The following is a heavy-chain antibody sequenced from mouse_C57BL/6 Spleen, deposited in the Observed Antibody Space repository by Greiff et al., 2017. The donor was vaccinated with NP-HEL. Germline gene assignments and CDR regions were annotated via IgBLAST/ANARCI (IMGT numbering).Heavy chain of an antibody. CDR1: GYSITSGYY. D-gene: IGHD3-2*02. Sequence: EVHLVESGPGLVKPSQSLSLTCSVTGYSITSGYYWNWIRQFPGNKLEWMGYISYDGSNNYNPSLKNRISITRDTSKNQFFLKLNSVTTEDTATYYCARGQLREYYFDYWGQGTTLTVSS. V-gene: IGHV3-6*01. CDR2: ISYDGSN. CDR3: ARGQLREYYFDY. J-gene: IGHJ2*01.